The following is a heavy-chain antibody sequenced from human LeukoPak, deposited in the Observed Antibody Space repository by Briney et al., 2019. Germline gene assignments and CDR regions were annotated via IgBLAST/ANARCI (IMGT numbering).Heavy chain of an antibody. CDR1: GFTFSGYS. CDR2: ISSSSSMI. J-gene: IGHJ4*02. V-gene: IGHV3-48*02. Sequence: GGSLRLSCAASGFTFSGYSMHWVRQAPGKGLEWLSYISSSSSMIYYADSVKGRFTISRDNTKNSLYLQMNSLRDEDTAVYYCASNMYSENYYLYSFWGQGTLVTVSS. CDR3: ASNMYSENYYLYSF. D-gene: IGHD1-26*01.